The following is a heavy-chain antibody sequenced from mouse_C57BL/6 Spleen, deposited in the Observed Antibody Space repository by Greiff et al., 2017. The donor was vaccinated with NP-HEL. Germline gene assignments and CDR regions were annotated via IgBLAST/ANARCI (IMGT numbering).Heavy chain of an antibody. J-gene: IGHJ1*03. V-gene: IGHV5-16*01. CDR1: GFTFSDYY. CDR2: INYDGSST. Sequence: EVMLVESEGGLVQPGSSMKLSCTASGFTFSDYYMAWVRQVPEKGLEWVANINYDGSSTYYLDSLKSRFIISRDNAKNILYLQMSSLKSEDTATYYCARAQLRYFDVWGTGTTVTVSS. CDR3: ARAQLRYFDV.